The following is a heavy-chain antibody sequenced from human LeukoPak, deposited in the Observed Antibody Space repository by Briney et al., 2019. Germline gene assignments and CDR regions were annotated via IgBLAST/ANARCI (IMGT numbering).Heavy chain of an antibody. V-gene: IGHV4-34*01. J-gene: IGHJ4*02. D-gene: IGHD6-19*01. Sequence: SETLSLTCAVYGGSFSGYYWSWIRQPPGKGLEWIGEINHSGSTNYNPSLKSRVTISVDTSKNQFSLKLSSVTAADTAVYFCAGLTNLNSSGRYDYWGQGTLVTVSS. CDR1: GGSFSGYY. CDR2: INHSGST. CDR3: AGLTNLNSSGRYDY.